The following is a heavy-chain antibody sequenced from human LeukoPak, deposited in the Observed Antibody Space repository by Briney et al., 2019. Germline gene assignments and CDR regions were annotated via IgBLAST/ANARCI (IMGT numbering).Heavy chain of an antibody. V-gene: IGHV1-8*01. Sequence: GASVKVSCKASGYTFTSYDINWVRQATGQGLEWMGWMNPNSGNTGYAQKFQGRVTMTRNTSISTAYMELSSLRSEDTAVYYCARSRGILKPALRYFDWLLPTDAFDIWGQGTMVTVSS. J-gene: IGHJ3*02. CDR1: GYTFTSYD. CDR3: ARSRGILKPALRYFDWLLPTDAFDI. CDR2: MNPNSGNT. D-gene: IGHD3-9*01.